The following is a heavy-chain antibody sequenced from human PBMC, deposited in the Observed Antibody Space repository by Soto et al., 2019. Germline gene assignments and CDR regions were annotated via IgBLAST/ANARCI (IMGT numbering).Heavy chain of an antibody. V-gene: IGHV3-7*01. J-gene: IGHJ4*02. CDR2: IKQDGSEK. CDR3: ARVPGRSYGFYFDY. CDR1: GFTFSSYW. Sequence: PGGSLRLSCAPSGFTFSSYWISWVRQAPGKGLEWVANIKQDGSEKYYVDSVKGRFTISRDNAKNSLYLQMNSLRAEDTAVYYCARVPGRSYGFYFDYWGQGTLVTVSS. D-gene: IGHD5-18*01.